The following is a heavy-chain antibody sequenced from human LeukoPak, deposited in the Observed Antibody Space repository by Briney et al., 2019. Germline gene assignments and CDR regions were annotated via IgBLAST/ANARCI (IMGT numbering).Heavy chain of an antibody. CDR1: GFSFRDYG. J-gene: IGHJ2*01. CDR3: ARELASRYGSESRLWFLDL. Sequence: GGSLRLSCAASGFSFRDYGMHWVRQAPGKGLEWVAVIWYDGSEKYYADSVKGRITISRDNSKNTLYLQMNSLRAEDTAVYYCARELASRYGSESRLWFLDLWGRGTLVAVSS. CDR2: IWYDGSEK. V-gene: IGHV3-33*01. D-gene: IGHD3-10*01.